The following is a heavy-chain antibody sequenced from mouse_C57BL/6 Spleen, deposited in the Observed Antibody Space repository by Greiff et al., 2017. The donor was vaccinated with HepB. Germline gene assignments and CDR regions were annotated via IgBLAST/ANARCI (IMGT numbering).Heavy chain of an antibody. CDR1: GYTFTDYY. J-gene: IGHJ2*01. D-gene: IGHD3-2*02. V-gene: IGHV1-26*01. Sequence: EVQLQQSGPELVKPGASVKISCKASGYTFTDYYMNWVKQSHGKSLEWIGDINPNNGGTRYNQKFKGKATLTVDKSSSTAYMELRSLTSEDSAVYYCASRQLRLPLDYWGQGTTLTVSS. CDR3: ASRQLRLPLDY. CDR2: INPNNGGT.